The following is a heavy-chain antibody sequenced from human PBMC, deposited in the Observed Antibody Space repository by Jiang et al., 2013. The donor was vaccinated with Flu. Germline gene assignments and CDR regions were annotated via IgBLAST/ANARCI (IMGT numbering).Heavy chain of an antibody. Sequence: GPGLVKPSETLSLTCTVSGASVSSGSYYWSWIRQPPGKGLEWIGNIYYRGSTKYNPSLKSRVTISVDTSKNQFSLKLSSVTAADTAVYYCASSSSISSWYDRIDYWGQGTLVTVSS. CDR3: ASSSSISSWYDRIDY. J-gene: IGHJ4*02. CDR1: GASVSSGSYY. V-gene: IGHV4-61*01. CDR2: IYYRGST. D-gene: IGHD6-13*01.